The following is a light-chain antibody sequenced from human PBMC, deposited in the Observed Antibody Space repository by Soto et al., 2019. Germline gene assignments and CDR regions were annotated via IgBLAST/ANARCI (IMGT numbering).Light chain of an antibody. CDR3: SSYTSSSTYV. CDR1: SSDVGRYNY. V-gene: IGLV2-14*01. J-gene: IGLJ1*01. Sequence: QSVLTQPASVSGSPGQSITIFCTGTSSDVGRYNYVSWYQQHPGKAPQLMIYEVSDRPSGVSNRFSGSKSGNTASLTISGLQAEDEADYYCSSYTSSSTYVFGTGTKVTVL. CDR2: EVS.